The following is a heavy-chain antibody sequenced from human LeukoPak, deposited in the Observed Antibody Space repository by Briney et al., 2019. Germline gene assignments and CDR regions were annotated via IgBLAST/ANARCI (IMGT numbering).Heavy chain of an antibody. Sequence: PGGSLRLSCAASGFTFSSYWMHWVRQAPGKGLVWVSRINSDGSSTSYADSVKGRFTISRDNSKNTLYLQMNSLRAEDTAVYYCAKVGSKLYYFDYWGQGTLVTVSS. CDR2: INSDGSST. V-gene: IGHV3-74*01. CDR1: GFTFSSYW. D-gene: IGHD2-15*01. CDR3: AKVGSKLYYFDY. J-gene: IGHJ4*02.